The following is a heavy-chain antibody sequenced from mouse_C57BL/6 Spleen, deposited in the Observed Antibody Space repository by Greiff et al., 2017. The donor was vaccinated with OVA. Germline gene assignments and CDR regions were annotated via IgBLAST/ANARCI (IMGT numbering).Heavy chain of an antibody. Sequence: EVKLVESGGGLVKPGGSLKLSCAASGFTFSSYAMSWVRQTPEKRLEWVATISDGGSYTYYPDNVKGRFTISRDNAKNNLYLQMSHLKSEDTAMYYCARALSHGGFAYWGQGTLVTVSA. CDR1: GFTFSSYA. J-gene: IGHJ3*01. D-gene: IGHD6-1*01. V-gene: IGHV5-4*03. CDR3: ARALSHGGFAY. CDR2: ISDGGSYT.